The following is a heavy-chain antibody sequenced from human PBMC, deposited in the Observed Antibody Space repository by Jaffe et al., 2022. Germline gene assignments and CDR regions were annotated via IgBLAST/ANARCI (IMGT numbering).Heavy chain of an antibody. J-gene: IGHJ4*02. D-gene: IGHD2-2*01. CDR3: ARVGSTSNADYFDY. CDR1: GFTFNTYT. CDR2: ISSGSSYI. V-gene: IGHV3-21*01. Sequence: EVQLVESGGGLVKPGGSLRLSCATSGFTFNTYTVNWVRQAPGKGLEWVSSISSGSSYIYYADSVQGRFTISRDNAKNSLYLQMDSLRAEDTAVYYCARVGSTSNADYFDYWGQGTLVTVSS.